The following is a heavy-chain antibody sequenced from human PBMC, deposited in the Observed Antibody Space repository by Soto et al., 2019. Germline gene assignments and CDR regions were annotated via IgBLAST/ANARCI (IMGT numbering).Heavy chain of an antibody. CDR1: GFTFSSYA. V-gene: IGHV3-23*01. J-gene: IGHJ4*02. CDR3: AKWDYYDSSGYYDFDD. D-gene: IGHD3-22*01. CDR2: ISGSGGST. Sequence: PMGSLRLACAASGFTFSSYAMSWVRQAPGKGLEWVSAISGSGGSTYYADSVKGRFTISRDNSKNTLYLQMNSLRAEDTAVYYCAKWDYYDSSGYYDFDDWGQGTLVTVSS.